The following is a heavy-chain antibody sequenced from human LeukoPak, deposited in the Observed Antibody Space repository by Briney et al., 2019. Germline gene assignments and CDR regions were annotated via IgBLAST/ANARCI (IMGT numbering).Heavy chain of an antibody. CDR3: ARSPILPAYCGGDCYYPDAFDI. J-gene: IGHJ3*02. D-gene: IGHD2-21*02. V-gene: IGHV5-51*01. Sequence: GESLKISCKGSGYSFTSYWIGWVRQMPGKGLEWMGIIYPGDANTRYRPSFQGQVSISADKSISTAYLQWSSLKASDTAMYYCARSPILPAYCGGDCYYPDAFDIWGKGTMVTVSS. CDR2: IYPGDANT. CDR1: GYSFTSYW.